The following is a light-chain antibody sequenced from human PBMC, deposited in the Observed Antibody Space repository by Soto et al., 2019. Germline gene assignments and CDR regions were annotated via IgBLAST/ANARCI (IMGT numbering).Light chain of an antibody. CDR3: SSYASSSALV. J-gene: IGLJ2*01. Sequence: QSALTQPASVSGSPGQSITLSCTGSSSDVGGYNYVSWYQNHPGTAPKLMIYEVSNRPSGVSNRFSGSKSGNTASLTISGLQAEDEADYYCSSYASSSALVFGGGTKLTVL. CDR1: SSDVGGYNY. CDR2: EVS. V-gene: IGLV2-14*01.